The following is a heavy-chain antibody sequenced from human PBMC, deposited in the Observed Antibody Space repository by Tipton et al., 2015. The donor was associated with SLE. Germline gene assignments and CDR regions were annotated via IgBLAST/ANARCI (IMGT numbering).Heavy chain of an antibody. V-gene: IGHV4-59*08. CDR1: GGSISSYY. CDR3: ARHGAVLGWFDP. D-gene: IGHD1-1*01. J-gene: IGHJ5*02. CDR2: IYYSGST. Sequence: TLSLTCTVSGGSISSYYWSCIRQPPGKGLEWIGYIYYSGSTNYNPSLKSRVTISVDTSKNQFSLKLSSVTAADTAVYYCARHGAVLGWFDPWGQGTLVTVSS.